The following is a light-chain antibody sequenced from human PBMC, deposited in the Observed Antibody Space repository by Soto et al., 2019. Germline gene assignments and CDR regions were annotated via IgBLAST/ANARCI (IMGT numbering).Light chain of an antibody. CDR3: QQYGISPFT. CDR1: QSVSSSY. Sequence: EIVLTQSPGTLSLSPGERATLSCRASQSVSSSYLAWYQQKPGQAPRLLIYGASSRATGIPDRFSGSGSGTDFTLTISRLEPEGFTVYYCQQYGISPFTFGPGTKVDVK. CDR2: GAS. V-gene: IGKV3-20*01. J-gene: IGKJ3*01.